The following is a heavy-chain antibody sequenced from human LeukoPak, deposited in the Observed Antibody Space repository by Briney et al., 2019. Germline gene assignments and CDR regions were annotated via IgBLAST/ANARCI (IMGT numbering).Heavy chain of an antibody. CDR3: ASIRRYSSSSRDPYNWFDP. J-gene: IGHJ5*02. CDR2: IYYSGYT. CDR1: GGSINSYY. Sequence: SETLSLTCTVSGGSINSYYWSWIRQPPGKGLEWIGYIYYSGYTNYNPSLKSRVTISVDTSKNQFSLKLSSVTAADTAVYYCASIRRYSSSSRDPYNWFDPWGQGTLVTVSS. V-gene: IGHV4-59*08. D-gene: IGHD6-6*01.